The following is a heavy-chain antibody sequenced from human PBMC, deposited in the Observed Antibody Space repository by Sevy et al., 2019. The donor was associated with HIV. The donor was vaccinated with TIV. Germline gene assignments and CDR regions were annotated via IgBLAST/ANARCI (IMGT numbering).Heavy chain of an antibody. D-gene: IGHD3-3*01. CDR3: ARGVRDLWSGYPDY. CDR2: ISSSSSYI. V-gene: IGHV3-21*01. Sequence: GGSLRLSCAASGFTFSSYSMNWVRQAPGKGLEWVSSISSSSSYIYYADSVKGRFTISRDNAKNSLYLQMNSLRAEDTAVYYCARGVRDLWSGYPDYWGQGTLVTVSS. J-gene: IGHJ4*02. CDR1: GFTFSSYS.